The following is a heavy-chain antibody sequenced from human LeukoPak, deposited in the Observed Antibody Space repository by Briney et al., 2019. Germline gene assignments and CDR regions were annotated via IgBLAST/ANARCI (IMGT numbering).Heavy chain of an antibody. CDR3: ARDGVLSILDI. J-gene: IGHJ3*02. V-gene: IGHV3-21*01. Sequence: WGSLSLSCAVSGFSFRTYSMNWVRQAPGKGLEWVSTIAGDSTYIRYADSVRGRFTISRDNAKSSLYLQMNSLRVEDTAVYYCARDGVLSILDIRGQGTMVTVSS. CDR1: GFSFRTYS. CDR2: IAGDSTYI. D-gene: IGHD6-6*01.